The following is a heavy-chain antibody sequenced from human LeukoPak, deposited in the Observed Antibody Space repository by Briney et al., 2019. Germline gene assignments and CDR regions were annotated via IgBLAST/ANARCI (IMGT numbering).Heavy chain of an antibody. V-gene: IGHV3-30*18. CDR3: AKQPPYYYARDSPGHLDY. Sequence: GGSLRLSCAASGFIFSNCGMHCVRQAPGKGMEWVAVISYDGSNKYYADSVKGRFTISRDNSKNTLFLQMNSLRAEDTAVYYCAKQPPYYYARDSPGHLDYWGRGTLVTVSS. D-gene: IGHD3-10*01. CDR1: GFIFSNCG. CDR2: ISYDGSNK. J-gene: IGHJ4*02.